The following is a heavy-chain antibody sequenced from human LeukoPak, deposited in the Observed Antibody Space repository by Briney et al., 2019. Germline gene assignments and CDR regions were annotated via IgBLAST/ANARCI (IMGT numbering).Heavy chain of an antibody. CDR2: IYYSGST. Sequence: SETLSLTCTVSGGSISSGDYYWSWIRRPPGKGLEWIGYIYYSGSTYYNPSLKSRVTISVDTSKNQFSLKLSSVTAADTAVYYCAREGYDSSVHAFDIWGQGAMVTVSS. CDR1: GGSISSGDYY. V-gene: IGHV4-30-4*01. J-gene: IGHJ3*02. CDR3: AREGYDSSVHAFDI. D-gene: IGHD3-22*01.